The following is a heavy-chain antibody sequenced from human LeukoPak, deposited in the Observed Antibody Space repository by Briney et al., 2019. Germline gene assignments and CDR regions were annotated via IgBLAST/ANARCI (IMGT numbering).Heavy chain of an antibody. V-gene: IGHV1-18*01. CDR2: ISAYNGNT. J-gene: IGHJ5*02. D-gene: IGHD3-3*01. CDR1: GYTFTSYG. CDR3: AREAIFGVVSGVRIQNKYNWFDP. Sequence: ASVKVSCKASGYTFTSYGINWVRQAPGQGLEWMRGISAYNGNTNYAQELQGRVTMTTDTSTTTAYMELSRLRSDDTAVYYCAREAIFGVVSGVRIQNKYNWFDPWGQGTLVTVSS.